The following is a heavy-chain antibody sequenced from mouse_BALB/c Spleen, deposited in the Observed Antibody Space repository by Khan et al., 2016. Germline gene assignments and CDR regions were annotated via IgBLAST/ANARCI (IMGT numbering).Heavy chain of an antibody. CDR3: ARGPLYYGSTYEAMDY. J-gene: IGHJ4*01. D-gene: IGHD1-1*01. CDR2: ISSGGSYT. Sequence: EVELVESGGGLVKPGGSLKLSCAASGFIFSSYAMSWVRQSPEKRLEWVAEISSGGSYTYYPDNVTGRFTIPRDNANNTLYLEMSSLRSEDSAVYYCARGPLYYGSTYEAMDYWGQGTSVTVSS. CDR1: GFIFSSYA. V-gene: IGHV5-9-4*01.